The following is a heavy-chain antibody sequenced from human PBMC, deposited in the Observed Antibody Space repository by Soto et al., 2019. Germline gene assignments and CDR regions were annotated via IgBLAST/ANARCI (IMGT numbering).Heavy chain of an antibody. D-gene: IGHD5-12*01. CDR2: IYYSGST. CDR3: ARWGYSGYDYEGYYFDY. CDR1: GGSISSYY. J-gene: IGHJ4*02. Sequence: SETLSLTCTVSGGSISSYYWSWIRQPPGKGLEWIGYIYYSGSTNYNPSLKSRVTISVDTSKNQFSLKLSSVTAADTAVYYCARWGYSGYDYEGYYFDYWGQGTLVTVSS. V-gene: IGHV4-59*01.